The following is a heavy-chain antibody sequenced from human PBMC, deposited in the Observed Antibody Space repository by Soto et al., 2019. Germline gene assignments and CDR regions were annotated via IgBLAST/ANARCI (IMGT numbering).Heavy chain of an antibody. CDR2: IYYSGST. CDR1: GGSISRYY. V-gene: IGHV4-59*01. Sequence: PSETLSLTCTVSGGSISRYYWSWIRQPPGKGLEWIGYIYYSGSTNYNPSLKSRVTISVDTSKNQFSLKLSSVTAADTAVYYCARRGNYYDSSGYLYYYYGMDVWGQGTTVTVSS. D-gene: IGHD3-22*01. CDR3: ARRGNYYDSSGYLYYYYGMDV. J-gene: IGHJ6*02.